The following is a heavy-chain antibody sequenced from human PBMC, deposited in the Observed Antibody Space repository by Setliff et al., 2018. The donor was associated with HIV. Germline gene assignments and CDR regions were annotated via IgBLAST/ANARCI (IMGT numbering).Heavy chain of an antibody. CDR2: IYYSGST. J-gene: IGHJ4*02. CDR1: GGSISTSTYY. CDR3: SVIDY. V-gene: IGHV4-39*07. Sequence: SETLSLTCTVSGGSISTSTYYWGWIRQPPGKGLEWIGSIYYSGSTYYNSSLQSRVTISVDTSKNQFSLKLSSVTAADTAVYYCSVIDYWGQGTLVTVSS.